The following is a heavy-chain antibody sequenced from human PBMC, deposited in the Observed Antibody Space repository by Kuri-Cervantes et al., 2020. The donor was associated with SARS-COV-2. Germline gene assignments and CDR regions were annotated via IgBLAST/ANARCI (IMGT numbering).Heavy chain of an antibody. D-gene: IGHD1-1*01. CDR3: ARDQAGTIDY. V-gene: IGHV3-30-3*01. CDR1: GFTFSSYA. CDR2: ISYDGSNR. J-gene: IGHJ4*02. Sequence: GESLKISCAASGFTFSSYAMHWVRQAPGKGLEWVAVISYDGSNRCYADSVKGRFTISRDNSKNTLYLQMNSLRAEDTAVYYCARDQAGTIDYWGQGTLVTVSS.